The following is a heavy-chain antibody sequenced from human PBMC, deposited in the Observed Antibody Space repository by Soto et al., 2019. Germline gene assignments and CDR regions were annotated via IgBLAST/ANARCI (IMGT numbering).Heavy chain of an antibody. Sequence: PSETLSLTCPVSGGSVSSGGYYWSWIRQHPGKGLEWIGYIYYSGSTYYNPSLKSRVTISVDTSKNQFSLKLSSVTAADTAVYYCAREVWFGESYYYGMDVWGQGTTVT. D-gene: IGHD3-10*01. CDR2: IYYSGST. V-gene: IGHV4-31*03. CDR1: GGSVSSGGYY. CDR3: AREVWFGESYYYGMDV. J-gene: IGHJ6*02.